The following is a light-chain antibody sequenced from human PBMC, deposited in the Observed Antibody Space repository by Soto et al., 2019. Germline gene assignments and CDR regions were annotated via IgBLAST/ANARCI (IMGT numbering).Light chain of an antibody. V-gene: IGLV2-8*01. J-gene: IGLJ1*01. Sequence: QSALTQPPSASGSPGQSVTISCTGTSSDVGAYNSVSWYQQHPGKAPKLIISEVDQRPSGVPDRFSGSKSGTTASLTVSGLQTEDEADYYCSSYAGSTGFVVFGTGTKLTVL. CDR2: EVD. CDR1: SSDVGAYNS. CDR3: SSYAGSTGFVV.